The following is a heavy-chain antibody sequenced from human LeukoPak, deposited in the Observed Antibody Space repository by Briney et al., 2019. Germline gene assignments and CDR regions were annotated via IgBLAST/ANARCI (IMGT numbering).Heavy chain of an antibody. V-gene: IGHV3-30*03. Sequence: PGGSLRLSCAASGFTFSYYWMTWVRQAPGKGLEWVAVISYDGSNKYYADSVKGRFTISRDNSKNTLYLQMNSLRAEDTAVYYCASIDYGDPFDYWGQGTLVTVPS. CDR1: GFTFSYYW. CDR2: ISYDGSNK. CDR3: ASIDYGDPFDY. D-gene: IGHD4-17*01. J-gene: IGHJ4*02.